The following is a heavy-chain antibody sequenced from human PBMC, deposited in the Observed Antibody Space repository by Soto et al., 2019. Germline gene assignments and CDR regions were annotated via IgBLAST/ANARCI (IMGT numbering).Heavy chain of an antibody. Sequence: PSETLSLTCAVSGGSISSSNWWSWVRQPPGKGLEWIGDIYHSGSTNYNPSLKSRVTISVDTSKNQFSLKLSSVTAADTAVYYCARDRGMYYDFWSGPHYYMDVWGKGTTVTVSS. D-gene: IGHD3-3*01. CDR1: GGSISSSNW. J-gene: IGHJ6*03. CDR3: ARDRGMYYDFWSGPHYYMDV. CDR2: IYHSGST. V-gene: IGHV4-4*02.